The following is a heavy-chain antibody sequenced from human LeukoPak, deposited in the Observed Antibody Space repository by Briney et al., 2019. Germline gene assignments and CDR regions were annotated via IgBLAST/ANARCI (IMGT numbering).Heavy chain of an antibody. CDR2: IYYSGTT. D-gene: IGHD2-8*01. J-gene: IGHJ4*02. Sequence: SETLSLTCTVSGGSISSYYWTWIRQPPGKGLEWIGYIYYSGTTNYNPSLKSRVTISIDTSKIQFSLKLNSVTAADTAVYYCARGPSSYCTNGVCYFGFPDYWGQGTLVTVSS. V-gene: IGHV4-59*01. CDR1: GGSISSYY. CDR3: ARGPSSYCTNGVCYFGFPDY.